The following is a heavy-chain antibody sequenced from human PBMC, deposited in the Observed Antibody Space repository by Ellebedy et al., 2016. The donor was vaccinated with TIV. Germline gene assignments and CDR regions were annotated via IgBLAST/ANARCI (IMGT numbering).Heavy chain of an antibody. V-gene: IGHV3-48*01. CDR2: ISSSSSTI. Sequence: PGGSLRLSCAAPGFTISSYSMNWVRQAPGKGLEWVSYISSSSSTIYYADSVKGRFTVSRDNAKNSLYLQMNSLRAEDTAVYYCARATSYLGDIVVVPAASLRAYYYGMDVWGQGTTVTVSS. CDR3: ARATSYLGDIVVVPAASLRAYYYGMDV. J-gene: IGHJ6*02. D-gene: IGHD2-2*01. CDR1: GFTISSYS.